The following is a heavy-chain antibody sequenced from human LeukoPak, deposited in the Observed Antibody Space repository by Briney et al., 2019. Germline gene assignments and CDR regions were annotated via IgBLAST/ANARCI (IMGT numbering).Heavy chain of an antibody. CDR2: IIPIFGTA. V-gene: IGHV1-69*05. Sequence: SVKVSCKASGYTFTSYGISWVRQAPGQGLEWMGRIIPIFGTANYAQKFQGRVTITTDESASTAYMELSNLRSEDTAVYYCARGDGYGYNWFDSWGQGTLVTVSS. J-gene: IGHJ5*01. D-gene: IGHD5-24*01. CDR1: GYTFTSYG. CDR3: ARGDGYGYNWFDS.